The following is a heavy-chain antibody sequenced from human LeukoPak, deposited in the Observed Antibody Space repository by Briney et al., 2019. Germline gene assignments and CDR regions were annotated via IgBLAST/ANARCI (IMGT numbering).Heavy chain of an antibody. J-gene: IGHJ4*02. CDR3: ARAEGNYDFWSGYPYYFDY. V-gene: IGHV1-18*01. CDR2: ISAYNGNT. CDR1: GYTFTSYG. D-gene: IGHD3-3*01. Sequence: ASVKVSCKASGYTFTSYGISWVRQAPGQGHEWMGWISAYNGNTNYAQKLQGRVTMTTDTSTSTAYMELRSLKSDDTAVYYCARAEGNYDFWSGYPYYFDYWGQGTLVTVSS.